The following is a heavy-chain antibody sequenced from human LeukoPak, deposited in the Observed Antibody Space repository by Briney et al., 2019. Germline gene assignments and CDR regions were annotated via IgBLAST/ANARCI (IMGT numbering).Heavy chain of an antibody. CDR3: ARGSLNWPFDY. Sequence: GASLKISFKGSGYSFTSYWIGWVRPMPGKGLEWMGIIYPIDSDTRYSPSFQGQVTISADKSISTAYLQWSSLKASDTAIYYCARGSLNWPFDYWGQGTLVTVSS. CDR1: GYSFTSYW. CDR2: IYPIDSDT. J-gene: IGHJ4*02. D-gene: IGHD1-20*01. V-gene: IGHV5-51*01.